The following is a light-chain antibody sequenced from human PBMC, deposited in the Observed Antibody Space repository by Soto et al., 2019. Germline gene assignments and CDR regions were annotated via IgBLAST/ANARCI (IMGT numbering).Light chain of an antibody. CDR2: EVS. V-gene: IGLV2-14*01. Sequence: QSALTQPASVSGSPGQSITISCTGTSSDVGGYNYVSWYQQHPGKAPKLMIYEVSNRPSGLSNRFSGSKSGNTASLTISGLQAEDEADYYCSSFTSSSPLVFGTGTKLTV. J-gene: IGLJ1*01. CDR1: SSDVGGYNY. CDR3: SSFTSSSPLV.